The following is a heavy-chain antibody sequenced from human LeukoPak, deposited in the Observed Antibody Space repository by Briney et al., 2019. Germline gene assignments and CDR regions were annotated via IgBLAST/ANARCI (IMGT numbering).Heavy chain of an antibody. CDR1: GFTFSSYA. D-gene: IGHD5-18*01. V-gene: IGHV3-30*04. Sequence: GGSLRLSCAASGFTFSSYAMHWVRQAPGKGLEWLAVISYDGDNKYYADSVKGRFTISRDNSKNTLYMQMNSLRAEDTAVYYCAKSQDGYPYNWFDPWGQGTLVTVSS. CDR3: AKSQDGYPYNWFDP. CDR2: ISYDGDNK. J-gene: IGHJ5*02.